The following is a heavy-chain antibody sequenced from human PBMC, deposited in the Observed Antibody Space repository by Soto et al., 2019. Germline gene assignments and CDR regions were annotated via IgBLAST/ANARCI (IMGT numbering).Heavy chain of an antibody. J-gene: IGHJ4*02. V-gene: IGHV1-3*01. CDR3: ARVTYIVRGVTKYYFDY. CDR1: GYTFISYA. Sequence: QVQLVQSGAEVKKPGASVKVSCKASGYTFISYAMHWVRQAPGQRLEWMGWINAGNGNTKYSQKFQGRVTITRDTSASTAYMELSSLRSEDTAVYYCARVTYIVRGVTKYYFDYWGQGTLVTVSS. CDR2: INAGNGNT. D-gene: IGHD3-10*01.